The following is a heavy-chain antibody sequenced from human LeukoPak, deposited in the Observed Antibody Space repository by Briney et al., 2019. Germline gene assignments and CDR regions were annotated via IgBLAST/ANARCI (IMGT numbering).Heavy chain of an antibody. CDR1: GGSFSGYY. V-gene: IGHV4-34*01. CDR2: INHSGST. Sequence: SETLSLTCAVYGGSFSGYYWSWIRQPPGKGLEWIGEINHSGSTNYNPSLKSRVTISVDTSKNQFSLKLSSVTAADTAVYYCARSREWLRFFDYWGQGTPVTVSS. J-gene: IGHJ4*02. D-gene: IGHD5-12*01. CDR3: ARSREWLRFFDY.